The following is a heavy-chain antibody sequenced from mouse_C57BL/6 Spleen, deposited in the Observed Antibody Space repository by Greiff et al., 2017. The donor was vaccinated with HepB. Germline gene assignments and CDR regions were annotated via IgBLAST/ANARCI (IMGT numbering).Heavy chain of an antibody. Sequence: QVQLQQSGAELVKPGASVKLSCKASGYTFTSYWMHWVKQRPGQGLEWIGMIHPNSGSTNYNEKFKSKATLTVDKSSSPAYMQLSSLTSEDSAVYYCARVGSSPYYAMDYWGQGTSVTVSS. CDR2: IHPNSGST. V-gene: IGHV1-64*01. J-gene: IGHJ4*01. CDR3: ARVGSSPYYAMDY. D-gene: IGHD1-1*01. CDR1: GYTFTSYW.